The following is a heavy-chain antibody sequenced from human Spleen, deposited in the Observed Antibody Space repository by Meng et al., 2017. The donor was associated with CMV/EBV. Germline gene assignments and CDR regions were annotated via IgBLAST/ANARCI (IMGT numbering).Heavy chain of an antibody. CDR2: INPQSGDT. J-gene: IGHJ5*02. CDR3: ARDWGYSAYA. Sequence: KVSCKASGYSFTAYHMHWVRQAPGQGLEWMGWINPQSGDTTHAQSLQGRVTMTRDTSISTAYMELTRLTSDDTAIYYCARDWGYSAYAWGQGTLVTVSS. CDR1: GYSFTAYH. V-gene: IGHV1-2*02. D-gene: IGHD5-12*01.